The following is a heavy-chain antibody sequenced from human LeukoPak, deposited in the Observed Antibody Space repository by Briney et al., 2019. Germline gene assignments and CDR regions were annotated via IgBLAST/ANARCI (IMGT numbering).Heavy chain of an antibody. CDR3: VRGSDSSGYHD. D-gene: IGHD3-22*01. Sequence: PSETLSLTCTVSGYSISSGYYWGWIRQPPWKGLEWIGSISHSGSTYYNPSRVTISVDTSKNQFSLKLSSVTAADTAVYYCVRGSDSSGYHDWGQGTLVTVSS. J-gene: IGHJ4*02. V-gene: IGHV4-38-2*02. CDR1: GYSISSGYY. CDR2: ISHSGST.